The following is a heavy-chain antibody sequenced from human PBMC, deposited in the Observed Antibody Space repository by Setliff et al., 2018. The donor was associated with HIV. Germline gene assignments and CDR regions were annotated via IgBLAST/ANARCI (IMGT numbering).Heavy chain of an antibody. CDR1: GFTFSSYS. CDR2: ISPSGTYI. V-gene: IGHV3-21*01. CDR3: AREVLRAARYYYYMDV. J-gene: IGHJ6*03. D-gene: IGHD6-6*01. Sequence: GGSLRLSCAASGFTFSSYSMNWVRQAPGKGLEWVSFISPSGTYIHYADSLKGRFTISRDNAKNSLYLQMNSLRAEDTAVYYCAREVLRAARYYYYMDVWGKGTTVTVSS.